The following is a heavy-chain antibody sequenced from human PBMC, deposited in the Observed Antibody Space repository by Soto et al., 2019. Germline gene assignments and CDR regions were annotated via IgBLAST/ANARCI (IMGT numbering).Heavy chain of an antibody. D-gene: IGHD3-22*01. CDR3: ARSSSGYFTPWYFDY. V-gene: IGHV3-20*04. Sequence: GGSLRLSCTASGFTFDDYGMSWVRQAPGKGLEWVSGINWNGGSTGYADSVKSRFTISRDNAKNSLYLQMNSLRAEDTALYYCARSSSGYFTPWYFDYWGQGTLVPVSS. CDR1: GFTFDDYG. CDR2: INWNGGST. J-gene: IGHJ4*02.